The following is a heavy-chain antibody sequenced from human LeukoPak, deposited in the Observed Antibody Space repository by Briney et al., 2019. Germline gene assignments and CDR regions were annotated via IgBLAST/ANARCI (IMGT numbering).Heavy chain of an antibody. CDR1: GGSISSGDYY. Sequence: PSQTLSLTCTVSGGSISSGDYYWRWIRQPPGKGLEWIGYIYYSGSTYYNPSLKSRVTISVDTSKNQFSLKLSSVTAADTAVYYCARVGSGGDVDPWGQGTLVTVSS. V-gene: IGHV4-30-4*01. CDR2: IYYSGST. D-gene: IGHD2-21*02. J-gene: IGHJ5*02. CDR3: ARVGSGGDVDP.